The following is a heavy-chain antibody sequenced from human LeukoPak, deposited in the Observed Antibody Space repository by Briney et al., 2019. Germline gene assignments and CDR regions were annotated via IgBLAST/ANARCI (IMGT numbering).Heavy chain of an antibody. CDR2: IYYSGST. Sequence: PSETLSLTCTVSGGSISSYSWSWIRQPPGKGLEWIGYIYYSGSTNYNPSLKSRVTISVDTSKNQFSLKLSSVTAADTAVYYCARVGYGDAIDYWGQGTLVTVSS. J-gene: IGHJ4*02. V-gene: IGHV4-59*01. D-gene: IGHD4-17*01. CDR1: GGSISSYS. CDR3: ARVGYGDAIDY.